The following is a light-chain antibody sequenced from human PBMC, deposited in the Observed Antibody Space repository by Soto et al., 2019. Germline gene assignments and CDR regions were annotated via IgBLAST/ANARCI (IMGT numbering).Light chain of an antibody. V-gene: IGKV3-11*01. J-gene: IGKJ1*01. CDR1: QSVSSY. CDR2: DAS. CDR3: QQPWT. Sequence: EIVLTQSPATLSLSPGERATLSCRASQSVSSYLAWYQQKPGQAPRLLIYDASNRATGIPARFSGSGSGTDFTITISSLEPEDFAVYYCQQPWTFGQGTKVEIK.